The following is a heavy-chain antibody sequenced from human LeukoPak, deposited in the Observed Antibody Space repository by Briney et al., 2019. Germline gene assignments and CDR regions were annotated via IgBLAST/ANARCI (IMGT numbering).Heavy chain of an antibody. J-gene: IGHJ3*02. Sequence: GSLRLSCAASGFTLRSYAMNWVRQAPGKGLEWVSVISTTSNEIYYADSVKGRFTISRDNSKNSLYLQMYSLRAEDTAVYYCARDLYYFGSGTYYSSDAFDIWGQGTMVTVSA. D-gene: IGHD3-10*01. CDR2: ISTTSNEI. CDR1: GFTLRSYA. V-gene: IGHV3-21*01. CDR3: ARDLYYFGSGTYYSSDAFDI.